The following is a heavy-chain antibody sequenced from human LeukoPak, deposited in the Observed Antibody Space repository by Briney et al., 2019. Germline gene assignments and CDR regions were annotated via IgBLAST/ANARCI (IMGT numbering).Heavy chain of an antibody. CDR1: GFTFSSYA. V-gene: IGHV3-64*01. J-gene: IGHJ5*02. D-gene: IGHD1-20*01. Sequence: GGSLRLSCAASGFTFSSYAMHWVRQAPGKGLEYVSAISSNGGSTYYANSVKGRFTISRDNSKNTLYLQMGSLRAEDMAVYYCARDRHDGNWNGLWFDPWGQGTLVTVSS. CDR2: ISSNGGST. CDR3: ARDRHDGNWNGLWFDP.